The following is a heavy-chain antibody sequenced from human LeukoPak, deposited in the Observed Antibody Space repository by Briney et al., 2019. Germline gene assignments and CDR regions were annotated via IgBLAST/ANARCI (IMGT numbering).Heavy chain of an antibody. CDR3: AKKPSYYYDSSGHVTTDY. J-gene: IGHJ4*02. CDR1: GGSISSNS. D-gene: IGHD3-22*01. CDR2: ISGSGDST. V-gene: IGHV3-23*01. Sequence: PSETLSLTCTVSGGSISSNSFYWGWIRQAPGKGLEWVSGISGSGDSTYYADSVKGRFTISRDNSKNTLYLQMNSLRAEDTAVYYCAKKPSYYYDSSGHVTTDYWGQGTLVTVSS.